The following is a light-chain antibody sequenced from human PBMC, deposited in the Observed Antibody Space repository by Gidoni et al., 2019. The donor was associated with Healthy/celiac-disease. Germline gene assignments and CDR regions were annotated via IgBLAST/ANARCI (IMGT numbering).Light chain of an antibody. J-gene: IGKJ1*01. V-gene: IGKV1-5*03. CDR1: QSISSW. CDR2: KAS. CDR3: QQYNSYSET. Sequence: DIHMTQPPSTLSASVGDRVTITCRASQSISSWLAWYQQKPGKAPKLLIYKASSLESGVPSRFSGSGSGTEFTLTISSLQPDDFATYYCQQYNSYSETFGQGTKVEIK.